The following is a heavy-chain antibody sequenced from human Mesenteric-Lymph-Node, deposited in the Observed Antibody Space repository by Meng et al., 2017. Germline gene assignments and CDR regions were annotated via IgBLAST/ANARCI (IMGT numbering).Heavy chain of an antibody. D-gene: IGHD5-12*01. CDR2: ISSHDDST. V-gene: IGHV3-23*01. CDR3: ARDERRGYVASGTYSDY. Sequence: GESLKISCAASGFTFATYAMSWVRQAPGKGLEWVSGISSHDDSTYYADSVKGRFAISRDISKNTLYLQMNSLRPEDTAIYYCARDERRGYVASGTYSDYWGQGTLVTVSS. CDR1: GFTFATYA. J-gene: IGHJ4*02.